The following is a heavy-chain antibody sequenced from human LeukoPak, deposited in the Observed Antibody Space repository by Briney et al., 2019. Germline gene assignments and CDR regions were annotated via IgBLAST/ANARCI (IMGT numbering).Heavy chain of an antibody. J-gene: IGHJ4*02. CDR3: ARKRGSWYYFDY. Sequence: XAXXGFXXXDYGMSWARQAPGKGLEWVSGINWNGGSTVYADSVKGRFTISRDNAKNSLYLQMNSLRAEDTALYYCARKRGSWYYFDYWGQGTLVTVSS. V-gene: IGHV3-20*04. D-gene: IGHD6-13*01. CDR1: GFXXXDYG. CDR2: INWNGGST.